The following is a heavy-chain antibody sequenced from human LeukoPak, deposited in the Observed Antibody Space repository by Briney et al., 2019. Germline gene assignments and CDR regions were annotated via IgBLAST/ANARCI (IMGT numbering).Heavy chain of an antibody. J-gene: IGHJ4*02. D-gene: IGHD6-19*01. CDR2: TKRDGSSP. CDR1: GSTFSSYW. V-gene: IGHV3-74*01. Sequence: GGPLRLSCAASGSTFSSYWMHWIRHPPGKGLVWVSRTKRDGSSPAYAASVKGRFTISRHNAKNSLYLQMNSLPAEHTAVYYCARGFRGWYGEGFDYWGQGTLVTVSS. CDR3: ARGFRGWYGEGFDY.